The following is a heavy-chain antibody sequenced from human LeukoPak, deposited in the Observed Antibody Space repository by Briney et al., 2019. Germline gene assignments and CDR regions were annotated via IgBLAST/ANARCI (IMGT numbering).Heavy chain of an antibody. Sequence: PSETVSLTCRVSGGSLSPNYWNWVRQTPGKGLEWIGYIHYTGSTSYNPSLKSRITISVDTSENQVSLTVKSVTAADTAVYYCAVCSVTGRAFDIWGQGTMVTVSS. J-gene: IGHJ3*02. V-gene: IGHV4-59*01. D-gene: IGHD3-10*02. CDR2: IHYTGST. CDR3: AVCSVTGRAFDI. CDR1: GGSLSPNY.